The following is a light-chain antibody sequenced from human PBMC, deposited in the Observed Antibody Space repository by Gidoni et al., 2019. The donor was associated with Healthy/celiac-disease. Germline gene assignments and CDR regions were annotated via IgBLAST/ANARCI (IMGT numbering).Light chain of an antibody. V-gene: IGKV1-39*01. CDR2: AAS. Sequence: DIKMTQSPSSLSASVGDRVTITCRASQSISSFLNWYQQKPGKAPKLLIYAASSLQSGVPSRFSGSGSGTDFTLTISSLQPEDFAVYYCQQSFSSLTFGGGTKVEIK. J-gene: IGKJ4*01. CDR1: QSISSF. CDR3: QQSFSSLT.